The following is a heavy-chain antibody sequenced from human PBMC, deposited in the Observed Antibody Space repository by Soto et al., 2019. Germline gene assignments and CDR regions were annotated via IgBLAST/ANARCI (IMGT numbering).Heavy chain of an antibody. V-gene: IGHV3-7*01. Sequence: WGSLRLSCEVSGFTFKTYWMSCVRQAPWKGLEWLANMNEDANTKYYVDPVKGRFTILGDSAGNSLLLKMASLRAEDTAVYFCAAYNTSRHAAFDIWGRGTLVTVSS. J-gene: IGHJ3*02. CDR1: GFTFKTYW. D-gene: IGHD1-20*01. CDR3: AAYNTSRHAAFDI. CDR2: MNEDANTK.